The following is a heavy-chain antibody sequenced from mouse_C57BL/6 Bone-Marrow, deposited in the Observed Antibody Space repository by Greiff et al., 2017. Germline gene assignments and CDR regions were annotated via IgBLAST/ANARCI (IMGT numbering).Heavy chain of an antibody. Sequence: EVNLVESGEGLVKPGGSLKLSCAASGFTFSSYAMSWVRQTPEKRLEWVAYISSGGDYIYYADTVKGRFTISRDNARNTLYLQMSSLKSEDTAMYYCTRHYYGSSPYWYFDVWGTGTTVTVSS. J-gene: IGHJ1*03. D-gene: IGHD1-1*01. V-gene: IGHV5-9-1*02. CDR2: ISSGGDYI. CDR3: TRHYYGSSPYWYFDV. CDR1: GFTFSSYA.